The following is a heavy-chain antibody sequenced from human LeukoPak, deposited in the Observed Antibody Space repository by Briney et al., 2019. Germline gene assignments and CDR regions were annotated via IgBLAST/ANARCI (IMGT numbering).Heavy chain of an antibody. CDR1: GDSISSSHW. CDR3: ARENYDSSGYYPDAFDI. D-gene: IGHD3-22*01. J-gene: IGHJ3*02. Sequence: ETLSLTCAVSGDSISSSHWWSWVRQAPGKGLEWVANIKQDGSEKYYVDSVKGRFTISRDNAKNSLYLQMNSLRAEDTAVYYCARENYDSSGYYPDAFDIWGQGTMVTVSS. V-gene: IGHV3-7*01. CDR2: IKQDGSEK.